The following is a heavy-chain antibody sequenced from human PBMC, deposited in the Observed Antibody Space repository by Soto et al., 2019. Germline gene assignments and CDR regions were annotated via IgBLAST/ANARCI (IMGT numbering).Heavy chain of an antibody. J-gene: IGHJ4*02. V-gene: IGHV1-18*01. CDR1: GYTFTSYG. Sequence: QVQLVQSGAEVKKPGASVKVSCKASGYTFTSYGISWVRQAPGQGLEWMGWISAYNGKTNYAQKLQGRVTKTTETSTSTAYMELRSLRSDDTAVYYCAFHLDGWNDSRYFDYWGQGTLVTVSS. D-gene: IGHD1-1*01. CDR2: ISAYNGKT. CDR3: AFHLDGWNDSRYFDY.